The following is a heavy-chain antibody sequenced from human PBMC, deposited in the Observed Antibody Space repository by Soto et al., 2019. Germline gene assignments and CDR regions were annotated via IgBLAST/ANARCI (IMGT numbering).Heavy chain of an antibody. CDR1: GFTFSSYG. CDR2: IWYDGSNK. J-gene: IGHJ3*02. D-gene: IGHD6-19*01. Sequence: GGSLRLSCAASGFTFSSYGMHWVRQAPGKGLEWVAVIWYDGSNKYYADSVKGRFTISRDNSKNTLYLQMNSLRAEDTAVYYCARDRDSSGWDDAFDIWGQGTMVT. V-gene: IGHV3-33*01. CDR3: ARDRDSSGWDDAFDI.